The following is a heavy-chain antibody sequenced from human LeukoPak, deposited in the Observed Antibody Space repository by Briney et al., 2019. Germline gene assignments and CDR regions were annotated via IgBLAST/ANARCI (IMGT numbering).Heavy chain of an antibody. CDR2: IYYSGST. CDR1: GGSISSSSYY. D-gene: IGHD1-26*01. Sequence: ASETLSLTCTVSGGSISSSSYYWGWIRQPPGKGLEWIGSIYYSGSTYYNPSLKSRVTISVDTSKNQFSLKLSSVTAADTAVYYCARTETGVGATDYWGQGTLVTVSS. J-gene: IGHJ4*02. V-gene: IGHV4-39*07. CDR3: ARTETGVGATDY.